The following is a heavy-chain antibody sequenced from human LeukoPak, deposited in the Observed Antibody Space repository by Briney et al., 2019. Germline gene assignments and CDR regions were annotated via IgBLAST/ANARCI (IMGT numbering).Heavy chain of an antibody. Sequence: GRSLRLSCAGSGFIFNNYAMHWVRQPPGKGLEWVSGISWNSGSIDYADSVKGRFTISRDNAKNSLYLQMNSLRVEDTAFYYCAKDNRRHYASGPNPDSLHWGQGALVTVSS. J-gene: IGHJ4*02. CDR2: ISWNSGSI. CDR1: GFIFNNYA. CDR3: AKDNRRHYASGPNPDSLH. D-gene: IGHD2-2*01. V-gene: IGHV3-9*01.